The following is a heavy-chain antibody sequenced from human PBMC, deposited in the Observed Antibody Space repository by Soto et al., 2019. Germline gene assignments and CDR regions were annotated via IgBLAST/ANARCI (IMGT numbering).Heavy chain of an antibody. Sequence: GESLKISCKGSGYSFTSYWIGWVRQMPGKGLEWMGIINPDDSDKRYRTSFQGQVTISKDKSIRKDYLQWSRLKDSETAMHYCASYHHYYYYGMDVWGQGTTVTV. D-gene: IGHD3-16*02. J-gene: IGHJ6*02. V-gene: IGHV5-51*01. CDR1: GYSFTSYW. CDR2: INPDDSDK. CDR3: ASYHHYYYYGMDV.